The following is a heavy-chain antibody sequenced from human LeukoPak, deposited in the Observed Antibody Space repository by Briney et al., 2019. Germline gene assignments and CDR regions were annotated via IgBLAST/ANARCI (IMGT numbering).Heavy chain of an antibody. CDR1: GFTFSSYS. Sequence: GGSLRLSCAASGFTFSSYSMTWVRQAPGKGLEWVSSISSSSSYIYYADSVKGRFTISRDNAKNSLYLQMNSLRAEDTAVYYCARVGRGYSGYDWGCSGGSCYHYGMDVWGKGTTVTVSS. CDR3: ARVGRGYSGYDWGCSGGSCYHYGMDV. CDR2: ISSSSSYI. J-gene: IGHJ6*04. D-gene: IGHD2-15*01. V-gene: IGHV3-21*01.